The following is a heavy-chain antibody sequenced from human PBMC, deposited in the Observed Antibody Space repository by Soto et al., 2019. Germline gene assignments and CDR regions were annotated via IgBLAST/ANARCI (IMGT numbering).Heavy chain of an antibody. Sequence: SETLSLTCAVSGGSISSSNWWSWVRQPPGKGLEWIGEIYHSGSTNYNPSLKSRVTISVDKSKNQFSLKLSSVTAADTAVYYCAREPPNGSGRKNWFDPWGQGTLVTVSS. V-gene: IGHV4-4*02. CDR1: GGSISSSNW. CDR2: IYHSGST. J-gene: IGHJ5*02. CDR3: AREPPNGSGRKNWFDP. D-gene: IGHD3-10*01.